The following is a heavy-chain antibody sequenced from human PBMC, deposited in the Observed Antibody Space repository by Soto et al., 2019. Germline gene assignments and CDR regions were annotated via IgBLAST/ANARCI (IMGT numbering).Heavy chain of an antibody. J-gene: IGHJ4*01. Sequence: GGSLRLSCVASGFAFSRYGIHWVRQAPGKGLEWVGVVSSDGRTKYYADSVKGRFTISRDNFKNALYLQMGSLRPEDTAVYYCAKEIEVAGDLDYWGHGTLVTVSS. CDR1: GFAFSRYG. CDR3: AKEIEVAGDLDY. CDR2: VSSDGRTK. V-gene: IGHV3-30*18. D-gene: IGHD6-19*01.